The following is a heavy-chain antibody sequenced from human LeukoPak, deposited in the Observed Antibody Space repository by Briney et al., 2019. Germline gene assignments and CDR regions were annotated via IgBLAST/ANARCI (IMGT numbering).Heavy chain of an antibody. D-gene: IGHD3-22*01. CDR3: ARKLNYYDSSGYYRTFDY. V-gene: IGHV1-3*01. CDR2: INAGNGNT. Sequence: ASVKVSCKASGYTFTSYAIHWVRQAPGQRLEWMGWINAGNGNTKYSQKFQGRVTITRDTSASTAYMELSSLRTEDTAVYYCARKLNYYDSSGYYRTFDYWGQGTLVTVSS. J-gene: IGHJ4*02. CDR1: GYTFTSYA.